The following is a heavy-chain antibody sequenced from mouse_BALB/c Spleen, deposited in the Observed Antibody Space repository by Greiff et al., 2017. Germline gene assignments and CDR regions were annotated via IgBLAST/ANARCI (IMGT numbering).Heavy chain of an antibody. V-gene: IGHV7-3*02. CDR2: FRNKANGYTT. CDR3: ARVYGNYVAMDY. D-gene: IGHD2-1*01. J-gene: IGHJ4*01. Sequence: EVQRVESGGGLVQPGGSLRLSCATSGFTFTDYYMSWVRQPPGKALEWLGFFRNKANGYTTEYSASVKGRFTISRDNSQSILYLQMNTLRAEDSATYYFARVYGNYVAMDYWGQGTSVTVAS. CDR1: GFTFTDYY.